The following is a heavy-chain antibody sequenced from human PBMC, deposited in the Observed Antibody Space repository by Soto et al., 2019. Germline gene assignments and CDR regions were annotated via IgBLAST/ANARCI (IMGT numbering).Heavy chain of an antibody. CDR1: GFIFSTYG. V-gene: IGHV3-33*06. Sequence: QVQLVESGGGVVQPGRSLRLSCAASGFIFSTYGMHWVRQAPGKGLEWVAIIWYDGSNKYYADSVKGRFTIYRDNSKNTLYLEMSGLRAEDTAVYYCAKDMGTAVTFERLGYFDPWGRGTLVTVSS. J-gene: IGHJ2*01. D-gene: IGHD4-17*01. CDR3: AKDMGTAVTFERLGYFDP. CDR2: IWYDGSNK.